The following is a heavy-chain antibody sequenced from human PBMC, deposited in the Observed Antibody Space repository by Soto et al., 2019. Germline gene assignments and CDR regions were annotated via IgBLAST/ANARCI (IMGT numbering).Heavy chain of an antibody. CDR2: IYYSGNT. CDR3: ASIAAPGTTHFDF. J-gene: IGHJ4*02. V-gene: IGHV4-39*01. CDR1: GGSIGSSSYY. D-gene: IGHD6-13*01. Sequence: SETLSLTCTVSGGSIGSSSYYWGWIRQSPGKGLEWIGNIYYSGNTFYNPSLQSRVAISVDTSKNQFYLHLSSVTAADAAIFYCASIAAPGTTHFDFWGQGTLVTVSS.